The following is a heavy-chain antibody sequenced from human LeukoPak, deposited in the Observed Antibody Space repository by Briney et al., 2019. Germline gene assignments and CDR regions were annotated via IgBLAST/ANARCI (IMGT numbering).Heavy chain of an antibody. J-gene: IGHJ4*02. CDR1: GGSISSGGYS. CDR2: IYYSGST. Sequence: SQTLSLTCAVSGGSISSGGYSWSWIRQPPGKGLEWIGYIYYSGSTYYNPSLKSRVTISVDTSKNQFSLKLSSVTAADTAVYYCARVRRWFGLLYFDYWGQGTLVTVSS. V-gene: IGHV4-30-4*07. CDR3: ARVRRWFGLLYFDY. D-gene: IGHD3-10*01.